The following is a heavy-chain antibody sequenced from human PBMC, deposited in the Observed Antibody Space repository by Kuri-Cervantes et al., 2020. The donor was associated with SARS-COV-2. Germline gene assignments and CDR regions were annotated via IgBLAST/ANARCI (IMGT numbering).Heavy chain of an antibody. CDR1: GGSISSGSYY. V-gene: IGHV4-61*02. D-gene: IGHD6-19*01. CDR3: ARGMAVAGAKYFDY. CDR2: LYTSGST. J-gene: IGHJ4*02. Sequence: SETLSLTCTVSGGSISSGSYYWTWIRQPAGKGLECIGRLYTSGSTNYNPSLKSRVTISADTSKNQFSLNLSSVTAADTAVYYCARGMAVAGAKYFDYWGQGTLVTVSS.